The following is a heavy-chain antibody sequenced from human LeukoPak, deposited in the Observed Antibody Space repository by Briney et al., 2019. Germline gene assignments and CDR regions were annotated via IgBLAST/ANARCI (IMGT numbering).Heavy chain of an antibody. CDR1: GYTFTGYY. Sequence: ASVKVSCKTSGYTFTGYYMHWVRQAPGQGLEWMGWINPNSGGTNYAQKFQGRVTMTRDTSISTAYMELSRLRSDDTAVYYCAREYSSSSGRWVWFDPWGQGTLVTVSS. D-gene: IGHD6-6*01. CDR3: AREYSSSSGRWVWFDP. CDR2: INPNSGGT. V-gene: IGHV1-2*02. J-gene: IGHJ5*02.